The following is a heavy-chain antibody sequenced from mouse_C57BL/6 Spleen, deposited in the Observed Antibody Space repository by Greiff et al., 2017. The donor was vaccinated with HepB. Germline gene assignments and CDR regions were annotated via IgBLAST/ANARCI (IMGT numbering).Heavy chain of an antibody. CDR1: GYAFSSSW. CDR2: IYPGDGVT. CDR3: ARSRSNYEAWFAY. Sequence: QVQLQQSGPELVKPGASVKISCKASGYAFSSSWMNWVKQRPGKGLEWIGRIYPGDGVTNYNGKFKGKATLTADKSSSTAYMQLSSLTSEDSAVYFCARSRSNYEAWFAYWGQGTLVTVSA. V-gene: IGHV1-82*01. D-gene: IGHD2-5*01. J-gene: IGHJ3*01.